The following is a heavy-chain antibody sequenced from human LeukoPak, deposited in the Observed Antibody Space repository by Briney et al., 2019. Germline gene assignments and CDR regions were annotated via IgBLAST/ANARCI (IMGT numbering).Heavy chain of an antibody. CDR3: ARDRRANCGGDCYSPDY. V-gene: IGHV3-23*01. CDR1: EFTFGDFA. D-gene: IGHD2-21*02. J-gene: IGHJ4*02. Sequence: PGGSLRLSCTGSEFTFGDFAVTWVRQAPGKGLEWVSAISGSGGSTYYADSVKGRFTISRDNSKNTLYLQMNSLRAEDTAVYYCARDRRANCGGDCYSPDYWGQGTLVTVSS. CDR2: ISGSGGST.